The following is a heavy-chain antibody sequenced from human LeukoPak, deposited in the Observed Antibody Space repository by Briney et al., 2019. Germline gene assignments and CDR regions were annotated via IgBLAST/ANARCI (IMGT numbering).Heavy chain of an antibody. CDR3: ARDPIEQLVYFDY. D-gene: IGHD6-6*01. J-gene: IGHJ4*02. CDR1: GFTFSSYA. CDR2: ISYDGSNK. Sequence: GGSLRLSCAASGFTFSSYAMHWVRQAPGKGLEWVAVISYDGSNKYYADSVKGRFTISRDNSKNTLYLQMNSLRAEDTAVYHCARDPIEQLVYFDYWGQGTLVTVSS. V-gene: IGHV3-30-3*01.